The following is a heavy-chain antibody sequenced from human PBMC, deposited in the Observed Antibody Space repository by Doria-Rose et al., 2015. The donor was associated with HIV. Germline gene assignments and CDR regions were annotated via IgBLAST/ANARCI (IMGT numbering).Heavy chain of an antibody. D-gene: IGHD3-10*01. V-gene: IGHV4-30-4*01. J-gene: IGHJ4*02. CDR3: ARARNYGFPHFFDF. Sequence: QVQLQESGPGLVRPSQTPSLTCTVLGDSISSGDYFWSWIRQPSGKGPEWTGYISSSGTTYYYPSLSGRLTISLDASKNQFSLNLNSVTAADTAVYYCARARNYGFPHFFDFWGQGTLVTVSS. CDR1: GDSISSGDYF. CDR2: ISSSGTT.